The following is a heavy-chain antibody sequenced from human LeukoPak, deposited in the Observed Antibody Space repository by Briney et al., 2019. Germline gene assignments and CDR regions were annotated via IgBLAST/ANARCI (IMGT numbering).Heavy chain of an antibody. Sequence: GASVKVSCKASGYTFTSYGISWVRQAPGQGLEWMGWISAYNGNTNYAQKLQGRVTMTTDTSTSTAYMELRSLRSDDTAVYYCARGRSSSRSPYFYYYGMDVWGQGTTVTVSS. CDR2: ISAYNGNT. CDR3: ARGRSSSRSPYFYYYGMDV. J-gene: IGHJ6*02. D-gene: IGHD6-13*01. V-gene: IGHV1-18*01. CDR1: GYTFTSYG.